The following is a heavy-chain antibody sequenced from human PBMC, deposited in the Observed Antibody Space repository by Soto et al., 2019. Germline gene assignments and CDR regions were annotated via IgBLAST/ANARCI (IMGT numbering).Heavy chain of an antibody. D-gene: IGHD2-8*01. CDR3: ARGNMVYEMDV. V-gene: IGHV4-59*01. J-gene: IGHJ6*02. CDR2: IYYSGST. Sequence: PSETLSLTCTVSGGSISSYYWSWIRQPPGKGLEWIGYIYYSGSTNYNPSLKSRVTISVDTSKNQFSLKLSSVTAADTAVYYCARGNMVYEMDVWGQGTTVTVSS. CDR1: GGSISSYY.